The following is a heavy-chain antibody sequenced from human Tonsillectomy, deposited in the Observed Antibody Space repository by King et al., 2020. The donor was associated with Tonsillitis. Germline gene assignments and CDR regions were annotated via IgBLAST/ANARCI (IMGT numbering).Heavy chain of an antibody. J-gene: IGHJ4*02. CDR3: PRVREGANDY. V-gene: IGHV3-49*04. CDR2: IRSKPCGGTT. CDR1: GFTFGDYG. Sequence: VQLVESGGGLIQPGRSLRLSCTASGFTFGDYGMSWVRQAAGKGLEWVGFIRSKPCGGTTEYAASVKGRFSISRDDSKSTAYLQMNSLKTEDKAVYYCPRVREGANDYWGQGTLVTVSS. D-gene: IGHD1-26*01.